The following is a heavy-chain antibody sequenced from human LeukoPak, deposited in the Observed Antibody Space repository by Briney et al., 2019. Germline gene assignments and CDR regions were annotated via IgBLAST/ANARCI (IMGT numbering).Heavy chain of an antibody. CDR2: ISDSGGTT. CDR3: ARSLWFGEFPGAGGFDY. V-gene: IGHV3-23*01. D-gene: IGHD3-10*01. CDR1: GFTFNNYA. Sequence: GGSLRLSCAASGFTFNNYAMNSVRQAPGKGLEWVSGISDSGGTTYYADSVKGRFTISRDNSKHTLYLQVNTLRAEDTAVYYCARSLWFGEFPGAGGFDYWGQGTLVTVSS. J-gene: IGHJ4*02.